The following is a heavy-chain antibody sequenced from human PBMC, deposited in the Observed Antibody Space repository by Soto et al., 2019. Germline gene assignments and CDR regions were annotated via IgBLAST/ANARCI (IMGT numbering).Heavy chain of an antibody. J-gene: IGHJ4*02. CDR3: AKELDYYDQSGYSDY. V-gene: IGHV3-23*01. Sequence: EVQLLESGGGLVQPGGSLRLSCAASGFTFSSYAMNWVRQAPGKGLEWVSAISGSGGSTYYADSVKGRFTISRDNSKDTLYLQMNSLRAEDTAVYYCAKELDYYDQSGYSDYWGQGTLVTVSS. D-gene: IGHD3-22*01. CDR1: GFTFSSYA. CDR2: ISGSGGST.